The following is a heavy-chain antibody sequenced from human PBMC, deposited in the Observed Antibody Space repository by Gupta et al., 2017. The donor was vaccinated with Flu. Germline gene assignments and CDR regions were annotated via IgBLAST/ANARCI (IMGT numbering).Heavy chain of an antibody. CDR2: IRYSGST. J-gene: IGHJ4*02. CDR1: GGSINSYY. CDR3: ARGSPYSGSDGRYFDY. V-gene: IGHV4-59*01. D-gene: IGHD1-26*01. Sequence: QVQLQESGPGLVKTSETLSLTCTVSGGSINSYYWGWIRQPPGKGLEWLGHIRYSGSTKYNPSLKSRVTISVDTSKNQFSLKLTSVTAADTAVYYCARGSPYSGSDGRYFDYWGQGTLVTVSS.